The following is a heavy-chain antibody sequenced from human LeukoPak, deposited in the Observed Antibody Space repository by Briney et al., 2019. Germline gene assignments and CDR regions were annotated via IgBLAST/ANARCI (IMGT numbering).Heavy chain of an antibody. D-gene: IGHD1-26*01. CDR2: ISSSSSYI. Sequence: GGSLRLSCAASGFTFSSYSMNWVRQAPGMGLEWVSSISSSSSYIYYADSVKGRFTISRDNAKNSLYLQMNSLRAEDTAVYYCARSLIPQVGALHYWGQGTLVTVSS. CDR3: ARSLIPQVGALHY. CDR1: GFTFSSYS. J-gene: IGHJ4*02. V-gene: IGHV3-21*01.